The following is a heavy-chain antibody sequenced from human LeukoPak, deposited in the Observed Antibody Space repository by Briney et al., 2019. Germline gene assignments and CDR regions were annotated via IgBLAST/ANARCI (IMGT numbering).Heavy chain of an antibody. V-gene: IGHV3-30*18. Sequence: GGSLRLSCAASGFTFSSYGMHWVRQAPGKGLEWVAVISYDGSNKYYADSVKGRFTISRDNSKNTLYLQMNSLRAEDTAVYYCAKDSTGYSYGPEDYRGQGTLVTVSS. CDR1: GFTFSSYG. CDR3: AKDSTGYSYGPEDY. D-gene: IGHD5-18*01. CDR2: ISYDGSNK. J-gene: IGHJ4*02.